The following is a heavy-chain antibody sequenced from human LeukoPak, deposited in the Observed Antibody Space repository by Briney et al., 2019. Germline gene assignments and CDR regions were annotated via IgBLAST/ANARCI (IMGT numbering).Heavy chain of an antibody. V-gene: IGHV1-3*01. CDR2: INAGNGNT. D-gene: IGHD3-16*01. J-gene: IGHJ3*01. Sequence: GASVKVSCKASGYTFTSYAMHWVRQAPGQRLEWMGWINAGNGNTKYSQKFQGRVTITRDTSASTAYMELSSLRSEDAAVYYCATKQLMTPIDAFHLWGQGTMVTVSS. CDR3: ATKQLMTPIDAFHL. CDR1: GYTFTSYA.